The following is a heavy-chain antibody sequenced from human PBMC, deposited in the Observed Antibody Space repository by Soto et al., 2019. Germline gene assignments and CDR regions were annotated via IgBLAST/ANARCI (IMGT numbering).Heavy chain of an antibody. V-gene: IGHV1-46*01. CDR3: ARDSLAAYYDFWSGYYIDY. J-gene: IGHJ4*02. D-gene: IGHD3-3*01. Sequence: ASVKVSCKASGYTFTSYYMHWVRQAPGQGLEWMGIINPSGGSTSYAQKFQGGVTMTRDTSTSTVYMELSSLRSEDTAVYYCARDSLAAYYDFWSGYYIDYWGQGTLVTVSS. CDR2: INPSGGST. CDR1: GYTFTSYY.